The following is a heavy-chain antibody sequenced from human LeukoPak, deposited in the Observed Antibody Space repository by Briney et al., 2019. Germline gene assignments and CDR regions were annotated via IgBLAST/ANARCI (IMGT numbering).Heavy chain of an antibody. CDR2: INPNSGGT. Sequence: ASVKVSCKASGYTFTGYYMNWVRQAPGQGLEWMGWINPNSGGTNYAQKFQGRVTMTRDTSISTAYMELSRVRSDDTAVYYCARGTVTRIRYYYYYMDVWGKGTTVTISS. CDR1: GYTFTGYY. CDR3: ARGTVTRIRYYYYYMDV. J-gene: IGHJ6*03. D-gene: IGHD4-17*01. V-gene: IGHV1-2*02.